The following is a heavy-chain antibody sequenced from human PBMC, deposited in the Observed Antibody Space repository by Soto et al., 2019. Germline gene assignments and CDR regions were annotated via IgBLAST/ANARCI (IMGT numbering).Heavy chain of an antibody. CDR3: ARSPPPPPRPKPHWFFDL. J-gene: IGHJ2*01. CDR1: GFSLSNARMG. Sequence: QVTLKESGPVLVKPTETLTLTCTVSGFSLSNARMGVSWIRQPPGKALEWLAHIFSNDAKSYSTSLKSSLTISKDTSKSQVVLTMTIMDPVDTGTYYSARSPPPPPRPKPHWFFDLWGRGTLVTVSS. CDR2: IFSNDAK. V-gene: IGHV2-26*01. D-gene: IGHD1-1*01.